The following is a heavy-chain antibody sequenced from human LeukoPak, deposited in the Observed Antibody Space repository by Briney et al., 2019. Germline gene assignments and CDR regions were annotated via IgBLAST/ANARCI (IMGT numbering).Heavy chain of an antibody. V-gene: IGHV3-49*04. CDR3: TREGDGNRVD. CDR2: IRSKAYGGTT. D-gene: IGHD1-14*01. J-gene: IGHJ4*02. CDR1: GFTFGDYA. Sequence: GSLRLSCTASGFTFGDYAMSWVRQAPGKGLEWVGFIRSKAYGGTTEYAASAKGRFTISRDDSKSIAYLQMNSLKTEDTAVYYCTREGDGNRVDWGQGTLVTVSS.